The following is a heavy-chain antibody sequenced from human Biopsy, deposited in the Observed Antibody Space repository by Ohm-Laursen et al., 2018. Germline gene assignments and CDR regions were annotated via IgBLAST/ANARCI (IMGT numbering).Heavy chain of an antibody. Sequence: PGTLSLTCTVSGDSVSSGSFYWTWIRQPPGQGLEYIGYIYDRGSTANYNPSLESRVTMSVDMPKNQFSLKLSSVTASDTDIYYCARGMRSSGWPYFDSWGQGTLVTVSS. CDR3: ARGMRSSGWPYFDS. CDR1: GDSVSSGSFY. D-gene: IGHD6-19*01. V-gene: IGHV4-61*01. J-gene: IGHJ4*02. CDR2: IYDRGSTA.